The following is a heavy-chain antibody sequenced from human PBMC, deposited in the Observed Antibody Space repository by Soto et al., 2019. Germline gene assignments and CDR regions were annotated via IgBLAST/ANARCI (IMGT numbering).Heavy chain of an antibody. J-gene: IGHJ4*02. V-gene: IGHV1-46*03. CDR3: SRGLGYGDY. CDR2: INPNGGST. D-gene: IGHD1-1*01. Sequence: QVQLVQSGAEVKNPGASVTVSCRASGYTFTSYYIHWVRQAPGQGLEWMAIINPNGGSTNYAQRFQGSVTVTRDTTTSIVYIELSSLRSEDTAVYYCSRGLGYGDYCGQGTLVNVSS. CDR1: GYTFTSYY.